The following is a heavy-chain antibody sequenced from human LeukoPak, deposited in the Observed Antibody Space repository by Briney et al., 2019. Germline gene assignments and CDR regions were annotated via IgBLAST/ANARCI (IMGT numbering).Heavy chain of an antibody. Sequence: GGSLRLSCAASGFTFNTFDMTWVRQAPGKGLEWVSYISSASSSRYYADSVKGRFTISRDNAKNSLYLQMNSLRAEDTAVYFCARLRYYAVDVWGQGTTVIVSS. CDR2: ISSASSSR. CDR1: GFTFNTFD. CDR3: ARLRYYAVDV. V-gene: IGHV3-48*01. J-gene: IGHJ6*02.